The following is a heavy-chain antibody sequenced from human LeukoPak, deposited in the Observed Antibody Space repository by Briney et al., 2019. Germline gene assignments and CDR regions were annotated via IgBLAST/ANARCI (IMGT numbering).Heavy chain of an antibody. CDR3: ARVGYNGFGVLDY. V-gene: IGHV4-4*02. CDR2: IYRGGSA. Sequence: PSETLSLTCTLSGDSISNSRWWTWVRHSPGKGLEWIGEIYRGGSAKYNPSLKRRVTMSMDKSKNQFSLELNSVTAADTAVYYCARVGYNGFGVLDYWGQGNLVTVSS. D-gene: IGHD1-26*01. CDR1: GDSISNSRW. J-gene: IGHJ4*02.